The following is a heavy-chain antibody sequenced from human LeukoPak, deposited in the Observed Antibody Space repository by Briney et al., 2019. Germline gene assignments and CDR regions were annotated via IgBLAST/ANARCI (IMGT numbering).Heavy chain of an antibody. CDR2: IYSGGST. Sequence: PGGSLRLSCAASGFTVSSNYMSWVRQAPGKGLEWVSVIYSGGSTYYADSVKGRFTISRDNSKNTLYLQMNSLRAEDTAVYYCASQSRWLQYYYYYMDVWGKGTTVTISS. D-gene: IGHD5-24*01. CDR3: ASQSRWLQYYYYYMDV. V-gene: IGHV3-53*01. CDR1: GFTVSSNY. J-gene: IGHJ6*03.